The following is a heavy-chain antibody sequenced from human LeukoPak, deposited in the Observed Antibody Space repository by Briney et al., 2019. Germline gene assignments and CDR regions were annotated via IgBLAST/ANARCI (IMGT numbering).Heavy chain of an antibody. J-gene: IGHJ4*02. CDR3: ATIKRGSIFGYFDF. V-gene: IGHV4-59*11. Sequence: PSETLSLTCTVSGGSISSHYWSWIRQPPGKGLEWIAYLFDSVNTKDNPSLLSRLTLSADTSKNQFSLRLSSVTAADTAVYYCATIKRGSIFGYFDFWGQGIKVTVSS. CDR1: GGSISSHY. D-gene: IGHD5-18*01. CDR2: LFDSVNT.